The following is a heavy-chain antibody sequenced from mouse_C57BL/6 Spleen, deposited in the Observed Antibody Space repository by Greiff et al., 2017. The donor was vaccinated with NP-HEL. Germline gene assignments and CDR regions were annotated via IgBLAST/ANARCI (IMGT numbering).Heavy chain of an antibody. CDR2: INPSNGGT. Sequence: QVQLQQSGTELVKPGASVKLSCKASGYTFTSYWMHWVKQRPGQGLEWIGNINPSNGGTNYNEKFKSKATLTVDKSSSTAYMQLSSLTSEDSAVYYCARGGNYYGSSYTWFAYWGQGTLVTVSA. D-gene: IGHD1-1*01. CDR1: GYTFTSYW. J-gene: IGHJ3*01. CDR3: ARGGNYYGSSYTWFAY. V-gene: IGHV1-53*01.